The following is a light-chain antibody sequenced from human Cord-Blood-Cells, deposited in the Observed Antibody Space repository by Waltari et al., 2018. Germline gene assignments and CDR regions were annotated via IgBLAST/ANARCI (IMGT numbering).Light chain of an antibody. Sequence: EIVLTQSPGTLSLSPGERATLSCRARQRVSSSYLAWYQQKPGQAPRLLIYGASSRATGIPDRFSGSGYGTDFTLTISRLEPEEFAVYYCQQYGSSRELTFCGGTKVEIK. J-gene: IGKJ4*01. CDR3: QQYGSSRELT. V-gene: IGKV3-20*01. CDR2: GAS. CDR1: QRVSSSY.